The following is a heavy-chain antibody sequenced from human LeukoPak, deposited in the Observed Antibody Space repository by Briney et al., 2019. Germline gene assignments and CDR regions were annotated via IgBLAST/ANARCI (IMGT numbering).Heavy chain of an antibody. CDR1: GGSISSYY. CDR3: ARQKSSGDGWFDP. V-gene: IGHV4-4*09. CDR2: IYTSGST. J-gene: IGHJ5*02. D-gene: IGHD2-21*01. Sequence: PSETLSPTCTVSGGSISSYYWSWIRQPPGKGLEWIGYIYTSGSTNYNPSLKSRVTISVDTSKNQFSLKLSSVTAADTAVYYCARQKSSGDGWFDPWGQGTLVTVSS.